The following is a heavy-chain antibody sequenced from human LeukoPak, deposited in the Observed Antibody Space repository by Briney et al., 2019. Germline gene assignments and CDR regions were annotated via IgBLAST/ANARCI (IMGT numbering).Heavy chain of an antibody. CDR2: IYHSGST. D-gene: IGHD6-19*01. V-gene: IGHV4-38-2*02. J-gene: IGHJ3*02. CDR3: ARVHSSGWYFGSAFDI. CDR1: GYSISSGCY. Sequence: SETLSLTCTVSGYSISSGCYWGWIRQPPGKGLEWIGSIYHSGSTYYNPSLKSRVTISVDTSKNQFSLKLSSVTAADTAVYYCARVHSSGWYFGSAFDIWGQGTMVTVSS.